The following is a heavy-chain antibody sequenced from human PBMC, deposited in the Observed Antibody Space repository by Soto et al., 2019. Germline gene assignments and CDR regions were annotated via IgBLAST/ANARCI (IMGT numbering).Heavy chain of an antibody. CDR2: IYYLGSA. D-gene: IGHD6-6*01. J-gene: IGHJ6*02. Sequence: QVQLQESGPGLARPAETLSLTCTVSGASIRSSYWSWIRQPPGKGLEWLGYIYYLGSANYNPSLKSRIKISLDSSKNQMSLSLTSVTTADTAVYYCAKVRWQLGSIYQFYCMDVWGQGAPVAVAS. V-gene: IGHV4-59*01. CDR3: AKVRWQLGSIYQFYCMDV. CDR1: GASIRSSY.